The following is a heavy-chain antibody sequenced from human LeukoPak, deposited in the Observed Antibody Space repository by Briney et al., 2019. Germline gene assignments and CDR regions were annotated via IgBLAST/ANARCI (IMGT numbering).Heavy chain of an antibody. CDR1: GGSISSYY. D-gene: IGHD5-24*01. J-gene: IGHJ4*02. Sequence: SETLSLTCTVSGGSISSYYWSWIRQPPGKGLEWIGYIYYSGSTNYDPSLKSRVTISVDTSKNQFSLKLSSVTAADTAVYYCARIRDGYNYDYWGQGTLVTVSS. CDR2: IYYSGST. V-gene: IGHV4-59*01. CDR3: ARIRDGYNYDY.